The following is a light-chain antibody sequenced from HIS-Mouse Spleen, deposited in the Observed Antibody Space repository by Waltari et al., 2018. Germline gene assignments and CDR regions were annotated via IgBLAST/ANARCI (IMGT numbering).Light chain of an antibody. CDR2: EES. Sequence: SYELTQPPSVSVSPGQTARITCSGDALPKKYAYWYQQKSGQAPVLVIYEESKRPSGIPEGFSGSSSGTMSTFTISGAQVEDEADYYCYSTDSSGNHRVFGGGTKLTVL. CDR1: ALPKKY. V-gene: IGLV3-10*01. CDR3: YSTDSSGNHRV. J-gene: IGLJ2*01.